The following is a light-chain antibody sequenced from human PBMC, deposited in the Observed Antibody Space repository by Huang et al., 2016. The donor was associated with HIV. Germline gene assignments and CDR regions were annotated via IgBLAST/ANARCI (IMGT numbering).Light chain of an antibody. V-gene: IGKV3-15*01. CDR2: GSS. Sequence: EIVMTQSPATLSLSPGERATLSCRANRGVNTNLAWYQQRFGQAPRLVIYGSSTRASGIPARFSGSGSGTDFTLTISSLKSEDVAIYFCQQYNNWLLSFGGGTKVDI. CDR3: QQYNNWLLS. J-gene: IGKJ4*01. CDR1: RGVNTN.